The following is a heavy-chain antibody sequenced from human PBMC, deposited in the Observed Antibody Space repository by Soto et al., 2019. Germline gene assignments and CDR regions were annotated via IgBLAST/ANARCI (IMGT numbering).Heavy chain of an antibody. CDR3: TTDLGELSLCGFDY. Sequence: EVQLVESGGGLVKPGGSLRLSCAASGFTFSNAWMKWVRQAPGKGLEWVGRIKSKTDGGTTDYAAPVKGRFTISRDDSKNTLYLQMNSLKTEDTAVYYCTTDLGELSLCGFDYWGQGTLVTVSS. CDR1: GFTFSNAW. J-gene: IGHJ4*02. D-gene: IGHD3-16*02. V-gene: IGHV3-15*07. CDR2: IKSKTDGGTT.